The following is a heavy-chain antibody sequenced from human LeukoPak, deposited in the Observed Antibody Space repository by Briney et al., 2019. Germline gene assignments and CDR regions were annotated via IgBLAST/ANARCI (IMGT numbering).Heavy chain of an antibody. D-gene: IGHD3-10*01. J-gene: IGHJ6*02. CDR2: ISGSGGST. Sequence: GGSLRLSCAASGFRLASQAMSWVRQAPGKGLEWVSAISGSGGSTYYADSVKGRFTISRDNSKNTLYLQMNSLRAEDTAVYYCAKGLWFGAKYYYYYGMDVWGQGTTVTVSS. V-gene: IGHV3-23*01. CDR1: GFRLASQA. CDR3: AKGLWFGAKYYYYYGMDV.